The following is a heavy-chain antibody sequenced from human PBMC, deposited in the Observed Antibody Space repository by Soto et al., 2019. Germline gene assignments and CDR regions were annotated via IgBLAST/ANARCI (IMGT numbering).Heavy chain of an antibody. CDR3: ARSYGNYYYGMDV. D-gene: IGHD5-18*01. CDR2: INPNSGGT. V-gene: IGHV1-2*02. Sequence: ASVKVSCKASGSTFTGYYMHWVRQAPGQGLEWMGWINPNSGGTNYAQKFQGRVTMTRDTSISTAYMELSRLRSDDTAVYYCARSYGNYYYGMDVWGQGTTVTVSS. J-gene: IGHJ6*02. CDR1: GSTFTGYY.